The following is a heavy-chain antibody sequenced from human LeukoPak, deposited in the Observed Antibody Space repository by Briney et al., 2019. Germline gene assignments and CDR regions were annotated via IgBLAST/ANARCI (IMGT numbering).Heavy chain of an antibody. D-gene: IGHD3-3*01. Sequence: ASVKVSCKASGYTFTSYGISWVRQAPGQGLEWMGWISAYNGYTNYAQKLQGRVTMTTDTSTSTAYMELRSLRSDDTAVYYCASTGAEDYDFWSGYGHYRDVWGKGTTVTVSS. CDR2: ISAYNGYT. V-gene: IGHV1-18*01. CDR3: ASTGAEDYDFWSGYGHYRDV. J-gene: IGHJ6*03. CDR1: GYTFTSYG.